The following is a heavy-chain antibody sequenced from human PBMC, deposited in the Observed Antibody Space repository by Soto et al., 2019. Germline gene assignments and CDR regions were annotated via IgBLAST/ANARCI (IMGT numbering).Heavy chain of an antibody. CDR1: GYTFSDYI. V-gene: IGHV1-18*01. CDR2: FSDYNGNT. Sequence: QVQLVQSGAELKKPGASVKISCKASGYTFSDYIITWVRQAPGQGLEWMGWFSDYNGNTNYAQNFLGRVSMTTDTSTSIAYLELKSLTSDDTAVYYCARDSLTYSSPFDYWGQGTLITVSS. CDR3: ARDSLTYSSPFDY. D-gene: IGHD6-13*01. J-gene: IGHJ4*01.